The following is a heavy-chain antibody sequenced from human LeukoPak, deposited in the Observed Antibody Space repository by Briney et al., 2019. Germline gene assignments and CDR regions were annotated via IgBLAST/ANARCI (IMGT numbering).Heavy chain of an antibody. Sequence: GGSLRVSCAASGFTFSSYAMHWVRQAPGKGLEWVAVISYDGSNKYNADSEKGRFTISRDNSKNTLYLQMNSLRAEDTAVYYCARAMCEYSYGFCGMDVWGQGTTVTVSS. D-gene: IGHD5-18*01. CDR1: GFTFSSYA. CDR2: ISYDGSNK. V-gene: IGHV3-30-3*01. CDR3: ARAMCEYSYGFCGMDV. J-gene: IGHJ6*02.